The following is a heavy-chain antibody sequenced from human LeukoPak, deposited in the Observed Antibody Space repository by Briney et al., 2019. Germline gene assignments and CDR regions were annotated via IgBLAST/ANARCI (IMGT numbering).Heavy chain of an antibody. D-gene: IGHD5-18*01. CDR1: GFTFSSYW. CDR2: IKQDGSEK. Sequence: GGSLRLSCAASGFTFSSYWMSWVRQAPGKGLEWVANIKQDGSEKYYVDSVKGRFTISRDNAKNSLYLQMNSLRAEDTAVYYCARNPPSGYSYDKHWYFDLWGRGTLVTVSS. CDR3: ARNPPSGYSYDKHWYFDL. V-gene: IGHV3-7*01. J-gene: IGHJ2*01.